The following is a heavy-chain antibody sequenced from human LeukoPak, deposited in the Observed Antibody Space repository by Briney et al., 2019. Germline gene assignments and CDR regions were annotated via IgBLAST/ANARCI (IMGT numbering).Heavy chain of an antibody. CDR1: GGSINSYY. CDR3: ARSEINDYMNY. V-gene: IGHV4-59*08. CDR2: INYSGRS. Sequence: PSETLSLTCTVSGGSINSYYWSWIRQPPGKRLEWIGSINYSGRSYYNPSLKSRVTISVDTSKNQFSLKMTSVTAADTAVYFCARSEINDYMNYWGQGIPVTVSS. D-gene: IGHD4-11*01. J-gene: IGHJ4*02.